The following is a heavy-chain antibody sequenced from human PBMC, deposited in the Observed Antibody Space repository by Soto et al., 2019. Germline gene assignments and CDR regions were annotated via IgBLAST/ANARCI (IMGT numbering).Heavy chain of an antibody. CDR1: GFIFRNLG. CDR2: ISGDGNDK. V-gene: IGHV3-30*03. D-gene: IGHD1-26*01. CDR3: VQGASTAHQPLDS. Sequence: QVQLVESGGGVVQPGRSLRLSCAAPGFIFRNLGMHWVRRAPGKGLEWVATISGDGNDKYYPDSMKDRFTISRDNFNSTLYLQLNSLRPEDTAVYHCVQGASTAHQPLDSWGQGVLVTVSS. J-gene: IGHJ4*02.